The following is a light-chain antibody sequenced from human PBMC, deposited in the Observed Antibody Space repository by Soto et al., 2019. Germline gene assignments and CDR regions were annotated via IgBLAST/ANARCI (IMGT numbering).Light chain of an antibody. CDR1: QSVSSY. V-gene: IGKV3-11*01. CDR2: DAS. Sequence: EIVLTQSPATLSLSPGERATLSCRASQSVSSYLAWYQQKLGQAPRLLIYDASNRATGIPARFSGSGSGTDFTLTISSLEPEDFAVYYCQQRSNWLFGQGTKLEIK. J-gene: IGKJ2*01. CDR3: QQRSNWL.